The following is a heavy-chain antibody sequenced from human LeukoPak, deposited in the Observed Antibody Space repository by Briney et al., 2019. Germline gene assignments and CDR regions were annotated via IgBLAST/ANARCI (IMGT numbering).Heavy chain of an antibody. CDR2: IKQDGSGK. CDR1: GFTFSGSW. Sequence: PGGSLRLSCAASGFTFSGSWMSWVRQAPGKGLEWVAIIKQDGSGKYYVDSVKGRFTISKDNAKNSLYLQMNSLRVEDTAVYYCARDPLGGALDYWGQGTLVTVSS. V-gene: IGHV3-7*01. J-gene: IGHJ4*02. CDR3: ARDPLGGALDY.